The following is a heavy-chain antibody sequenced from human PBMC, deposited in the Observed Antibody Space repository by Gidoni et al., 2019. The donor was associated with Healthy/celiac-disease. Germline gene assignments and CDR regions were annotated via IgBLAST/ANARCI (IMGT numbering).Heavy chain of an antibody. J-gene: IGHJ4*02. CDR2: IKQDGSEK. V-gene: IGHV3-7*01. D-gene: IGHD3-16*02. Sequence: EVQLVESGGGLVQPGGSLRLSCAASGFTFSSYWMSWVRQAPGKGLEWVANIKQDGSEKYYVDSVKGRFTISRDNAKNSLYLQMNSLRAEDTAVYYCAPTPYDYVWGSYRYTPDYWGQGTLVTVSS. CDR3: APTPYDYVWGSYRYTPDY. CDR1: GFTFSSYW.